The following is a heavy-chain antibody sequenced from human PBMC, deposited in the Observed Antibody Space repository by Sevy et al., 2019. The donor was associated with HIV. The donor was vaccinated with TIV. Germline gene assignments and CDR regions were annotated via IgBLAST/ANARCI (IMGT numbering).Heavy chain of an antibody. CDR3: AKDRAHIAAVGTALDI. CDR2: INPNSGGT. D-gene: IGHD6-13*01. J-gene: IGHJ3*02. V-gene: IGHV1-2*02. CDR1: GYSFTNYY. Sequence: ASVKVSCKGSGYSFTNYYMNWVRQAPGQGLEWMGWINPNSGGTNYAQTFQGRVTMTRDTSISTAYMELSSLRSDDTAVYYCAKDRAHIAAVGTALDIWGQGTMVTVSS.